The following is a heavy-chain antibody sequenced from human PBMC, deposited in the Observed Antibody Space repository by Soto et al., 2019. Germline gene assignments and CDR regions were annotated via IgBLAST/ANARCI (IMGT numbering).Heavy chain of an antibody. CDR1: GFTFSDYY. V-gene: IGHV3-11*06. J-gene: IGHJ6*02. CDR2: ISSSSSYT. D-gene: IGHD2-21*01. Sequence: GALRLSCAASGFTFSDYYMNWIRQAPGKGLEWVSYISSSSSYTNYADSVKGRFTISRDNAKNSLYLQMNSLRAEDTAVYYCARVLGSGHYNGMDVWGQGTTVTVSS. CDR3: ARVLGSGHYNGMDV.